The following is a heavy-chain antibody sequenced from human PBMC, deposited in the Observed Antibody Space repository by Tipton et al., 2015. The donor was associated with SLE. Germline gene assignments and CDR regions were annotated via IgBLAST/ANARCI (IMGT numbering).Heavy chain of an antibody. D-gene: IGHD3-3*01. CDR2: ISGSGGST. Sequence: SLRLSCAASGFTFSSYAMSWVRQAPGKGLEWVSAISGSGGSTYYADSVKGRFTISRDNSKNTLYLQMNSVRAEDTAVVYCAKDGHFTIFGEVITQYYMDVWGKGTTVTISS. J-gene: IGHJ6*03. CDR1: GFTFSSYA. V-gene: IGHV3-23*01. CDR3: AKDGHFTIFGEVITQYYMDV.